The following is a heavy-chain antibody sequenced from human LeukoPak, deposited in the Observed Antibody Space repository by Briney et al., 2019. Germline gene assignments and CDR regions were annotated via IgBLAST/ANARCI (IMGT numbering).Heavy chain of an antibody. Sequence: PSETLSLTCAVSGGSIGSRNWWSWVRQPPGKGLQWIGEIYQSGSSIYNPSLRSRVTMSVDKSKDQLSLKLSSVTAADTAVYYCARALGGWLQLTVFDYWGQGTLVTVSS. CDR2: IYQSGSS. D-gene: IGHD5-24*01. CDR1: GGSIGSRNW. CDR3: ARALGGWLQLTVFDY. J-gene: IGHJ4*02. V-gene: IGHV4-4*02.